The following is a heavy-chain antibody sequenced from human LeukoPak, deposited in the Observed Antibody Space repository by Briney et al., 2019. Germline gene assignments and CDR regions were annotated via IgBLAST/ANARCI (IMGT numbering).Heavy chain of an antibody. CDR2: IYYSGST. CDR3: ARASYDILTGYSRYYFDY. D-gene: IGHD3-9*01. J-gene: IGHJ4*02. V-gene: IGHV4-59*01. Sequence: SETLSLTCTVSGGSISSYYWSWIRQPPGKGLEWIGYIYYSGSTNYNPSLKSRVTISVDTSKNQFSLKLSSVTAADTAVYYCARASYDILTGYSRYYFDYWDQGTLVTVSS. CDR1: GGSISSYY.